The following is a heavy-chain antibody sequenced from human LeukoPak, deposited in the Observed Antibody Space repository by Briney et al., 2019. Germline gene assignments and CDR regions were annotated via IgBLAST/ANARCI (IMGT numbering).Heavy chain of an antibody. CDR1: GYTFTGYY. D-gene: IGHD5-18*01. CDR3: ARGRGGAMVIDY. V-gene: IGHV1-2*02. J-gene: IGHJ4*02. CDR2: INPHTGGT. Sequence: ASVKVSCKASGYTFTGYYMHWVRQAPGQGLEWMGWINPHTGGTNYAQKFQGRVTMTRDTSISTAYMELSRLRSDDTAVYYCARGRGGAMVIDYWGQGTLVTVSS.